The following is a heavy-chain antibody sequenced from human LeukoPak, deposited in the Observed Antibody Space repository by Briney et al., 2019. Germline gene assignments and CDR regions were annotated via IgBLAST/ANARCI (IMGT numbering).Heavy chain of an antibody. D-gene: IGHD3-22*01. CDR1: GFTFSSYG. J-gene: IGHJ4*02. Sequence: GGSLRLSCAASGFTFSSYGMLLVPQAPGKGLEGVAFIRYDGSNKYYADSVKGRFTISRDNYKNTLYLQMNSLRAEDTAVYYCARHLRDSSGYRPYYFDYWGQGTLVTVSS. V-gene: IGHV3-30*02. CDR2: IRYDGSNK. CDR3: ARHLRDSSGYRPYYFDY.